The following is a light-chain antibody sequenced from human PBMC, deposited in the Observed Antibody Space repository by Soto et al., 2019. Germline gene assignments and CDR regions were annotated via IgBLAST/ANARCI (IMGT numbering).Light chain of an antibody. CDR1: QGVRYS. J-gene: IGKJ5*01. V-gene: IGKV1-9*01. CDR3: QQLFT. CDR2: SAS. Sequence: SRLTQSPSSRSAPVGDRFTITCRASQGVRYSLAWYQQKPGKAPELLIYSASTLQSGVPSRFIGSKSGTDFTLTISSLQPEDFATYYCQQLFTFGQGTRLENK.